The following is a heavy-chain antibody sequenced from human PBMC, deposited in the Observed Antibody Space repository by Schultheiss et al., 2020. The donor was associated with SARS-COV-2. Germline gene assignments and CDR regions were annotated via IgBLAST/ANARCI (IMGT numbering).Heavy chain of an antibody. CDR1: GFTFSNSA. D-gene: IGHD1-26*01. V-gene: IGHV1-58*01. J-gene: IGHJ4*02. CDR2: IVVGSGNT. Sequence: SVKVSCKASGFTFSNSAVQWVRQARGQRLEWIGWIVVGSGNTNYAQKFQDRVTITRDMSTSTAYMELTSLTSEDTAIYYCARDLVGADSWGQGTLVTVSS. CDR3: ARDLVGADS.